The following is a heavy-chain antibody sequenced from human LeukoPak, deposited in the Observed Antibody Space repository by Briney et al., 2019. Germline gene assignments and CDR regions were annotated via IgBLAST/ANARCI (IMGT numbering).Heavy chain of an antibody. Sequence: PSQTLSLTCTVSGGSISSGDYYWSWIRQPPGTGLEWIGYIYYSGSTNYNPSLKSRVTISVDTSKNQFSLKLSSVTAADTAVYYCARGVQLWPHFDYWGQGTLVTVSS. CDR1: GGSISSGDYY. D-gene: IGHD5-18*01. V-gene: IGHV4-61*08. CDR2: IYYSGST. J-gene: IGHJ4*02. CDR3: ARGVQLWPHFDY.